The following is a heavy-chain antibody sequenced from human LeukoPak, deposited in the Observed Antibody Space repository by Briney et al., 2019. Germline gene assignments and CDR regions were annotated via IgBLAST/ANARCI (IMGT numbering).Heavy chain of an antibody. CDR1: GGTFSSYA. CDR3: AVYYYDSSGYYYVGSDAFDI. J-gene: IGHJ3*02. D-gene: IGHD3-22*01. V-gene: IGHV1-69*05. CDR2: IIPIFGTT. Sequence: SVKVSCKASGGTFSSYAITWVRQAPGQGLEWMGGIIPIFGTTNYAQKFQGRVTITRNTSISTAYMELSSLRSEDTAVYYCAVYYYDSSGYYYVGSDAFDIWGQGTMVTVSS.